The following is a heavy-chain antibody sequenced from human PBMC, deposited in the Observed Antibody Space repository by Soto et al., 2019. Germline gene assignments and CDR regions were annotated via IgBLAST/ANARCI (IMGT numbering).Heavy chain of an antibody. CDR1: GFTFSSYG. CDR3: ARSNGDLPFDY. Sequence: QVQLVESGGGVVQPGRSLRLSCAASGFTFSSYGMHWVRQAPGKGLEWVAVIWYDGSNKYYADSVKGRFTISRDNSNNTLYLQMNSLRAEDTAVYYCARSNGDLPFDYWGQGTLVTVSS. D-gene: IGHD4-17*01. J-gene: IGHJ4*02. CDR2: IWYDGSNK. V-gene: IGHV3-33*01.